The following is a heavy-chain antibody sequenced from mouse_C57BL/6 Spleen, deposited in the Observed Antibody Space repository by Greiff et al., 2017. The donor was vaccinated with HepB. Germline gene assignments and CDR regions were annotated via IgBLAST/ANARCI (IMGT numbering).Heavy chain of an antibody. Sequence: DVMLVESGGGLVKPGGSLKLSCAASGFTFSDYGMHWVRQAPEKGLEWVAYISSGSSTIYYADTVKGRFTISRDNAKNTLFLQMTSLRSEDTAMYYCARREYYGNYDYWGQGTTLTVSS. D-gene: IGHD2-1*01. CDR2: ISSGSSTI. CDR3: ARREYYGNYDY. J-gene: IGHJ2*01. CDR1: GFTFSDYG. V-gene: IGHV5-17*03.